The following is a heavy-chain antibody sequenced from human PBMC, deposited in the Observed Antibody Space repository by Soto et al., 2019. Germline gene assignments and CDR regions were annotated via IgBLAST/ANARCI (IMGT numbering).Heavy chain of an antibody. J-gene: IGHJ4*02. D-gene: IGHD2-21*01. V-gene: IGHV4-34*01. Sequence: SETLSLTCAVYGGSFSGYYWTLIRQPPGTGLEWIGEINHSGSTNYNPSLKSRVTISVDTSKNQFSLKLSSVTAADTAVYYCARGPDVDKVDYWGQGTLVTVSS. CDR1: GGSFSGYY. CDR3: ARGPDVDKVDY. CDR2: INHSGST.